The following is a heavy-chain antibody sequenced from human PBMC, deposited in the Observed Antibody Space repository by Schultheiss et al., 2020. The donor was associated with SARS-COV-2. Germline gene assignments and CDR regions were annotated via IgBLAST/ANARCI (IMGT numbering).Heavy chain of an antibody. J-gene: IGHJ4*02. CDR1: GFTFSSYA. D-gene: IGHD6-6*01. CDR2: ISSSSSTI. V-gene: IGHV3-48*04. CDR3: ARERRSSSSTFDY. Sequence: GGSLRLSCAASGFTFSSYAMHWVRQAPGKGLEWVSYISSSSSTIYYADSVKGRFTISRDNAKNSLYLQMNSLRAEDTAVYYCARERRSSSSTFDYWGQGTLVTVSS.